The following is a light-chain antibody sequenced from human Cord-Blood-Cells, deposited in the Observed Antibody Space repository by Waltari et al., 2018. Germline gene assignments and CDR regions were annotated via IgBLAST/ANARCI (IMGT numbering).Light chain of an antibody. CDR2: AAS. V-gene: IGKV1-39*01. CDR3: QQSYSTPLT. Sequence: IQMPQSPSSLSASVGDRATITCRPSQSISSYLNWNQQKPGKAPKLLIYAASSWQSGVPSRFSGSGSGTDFTLTISSLQPEDFATYYCQQSYSTPLTFGPGTKVDIK. CDR1: QSISSY. J-gene: IGKJ3*01.